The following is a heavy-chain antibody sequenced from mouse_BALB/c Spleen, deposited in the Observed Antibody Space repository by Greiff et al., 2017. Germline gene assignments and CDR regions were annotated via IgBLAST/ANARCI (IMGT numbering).Heavy chain of an antibody. CDR3: TRSLYGNYRYFDV. D-gene: IGHD2-1*01. CDR2: IYPGSGST. CDR1: GYTFTSYW. V-gene: IGHV1S22*01. J-gene: IGHJ1*01. Sequence: LQQPGSELVRPGASVKLSCKASGYTFTSYWMHWVKQRHGQGLEWIGNIYPGSGSTNYDEKFKSKGTLTVDTSSSTAYMHLSSLTSEDSAVYYCTRSLYGNYRYFDVWGAGTTVTVSS.